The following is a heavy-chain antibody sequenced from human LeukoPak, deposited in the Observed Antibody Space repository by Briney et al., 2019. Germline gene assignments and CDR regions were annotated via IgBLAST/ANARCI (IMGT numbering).Heavy chain of an antibody. CDR3: AKEYEAHDSSGDAFDI. CDR1: GFTFSSYA. V-gene: IGHV3-23*01. J-gene: IGHJ3*02. Sequence: GGSLRLSCAASGFTFSSYAMSWVRQAPGKGLEWASAISGSGGSTYYADSVKGRFTISRDNSKNTLYLQMNSLRAEDTAVYYCAKEYEAHDSSGDAFDIWGQGTMVTVSS. D-gene: IGHD3-22*01. CDR2: ISGSGGST.